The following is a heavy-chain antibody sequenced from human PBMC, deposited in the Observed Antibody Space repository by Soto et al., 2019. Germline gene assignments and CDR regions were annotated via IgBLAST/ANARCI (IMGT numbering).Heavy chain of an antibody. CDR2: ISAFNGYT. CDR3: ARGRALVVPAGTPDAFDV. D-gene: IGHD6-13*01. CDR1: GYIFNKYG. Sequence: ASVKVSCKASGYIFNKYGFNWVRQAPGQGLEWMGRISAFNGYTNLAQKFQGRLTLTTDASTNTAYMELSSLRSGDTATYFCARGRALVVPAGTPDAFDVLHQVTM. J-gene: IGHJ3*01. V-gene: IGHV1-18*01.